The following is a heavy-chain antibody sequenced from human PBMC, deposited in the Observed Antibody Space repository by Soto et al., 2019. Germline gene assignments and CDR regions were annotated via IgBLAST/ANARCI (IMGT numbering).Heavy chain of an antibody. D-gene: IGHD6-13*01. J-gene: IGHJ6*02. CDR1: GFAFSTYA. Sequence: GGSLRLSCAASGFAFSTYAMTWVRQAPGKGLEWVSVISGSGGSSYYAASVKGRFTISRDNSKNTVYLQMNGLRAEDTALYFCAKVTKSAAAGRYEYYKYGMDVWGQGTTVTVSS. CDR2: ISGSGGSS. CDR3: AKVTKSAAAGRYEYYKYGMDV. V-gene: IGHV3-23*01.